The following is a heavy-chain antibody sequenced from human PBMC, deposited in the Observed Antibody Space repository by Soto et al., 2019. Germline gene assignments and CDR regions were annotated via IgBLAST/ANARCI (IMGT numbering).Heavy chain of an antibody. J-gene: IGHJ5*02. CDR2: ISAYNGNT. CDR3: ARSLPSTRPQSTVTTVVTNWFDP. V-gene: IGHV1-18*01. D-gene: IGHD4-17*01. Sequence: ASVKVSCKASGYTFTSYGISWVRQAPGQGLEWMGWISAYNGNTNYAQKLQGRVTMTTDTSTSTAYMELRSLRSDDTAVYYCARSLPSTRPQSTVTTVVTNWFDPWGQGTLVTVSS. CDR1: GYTFTSYG.